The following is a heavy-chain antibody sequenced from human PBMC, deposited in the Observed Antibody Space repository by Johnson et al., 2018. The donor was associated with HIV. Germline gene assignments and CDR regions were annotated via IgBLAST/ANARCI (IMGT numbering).Heavy chain of an antibody. V-gene: IGHV3-23*04. Sequence: VQLVESGGGLVQPGGSLRLSCVASGFTFSDYYMTWIRQAPGKGLEWVSAISDSGSTYYADSVKGRFTISRDNSKNTLYLQMNSLRAEDTAVYYCATSTASDALDIWGQGTMVTVSS. D-gene: IGHD1-1*01. J-gene: IGHJ3*02. CDR3: ATSTASDALDI. CDR2: ISDSGST. CDR1: GFTFSDYY.